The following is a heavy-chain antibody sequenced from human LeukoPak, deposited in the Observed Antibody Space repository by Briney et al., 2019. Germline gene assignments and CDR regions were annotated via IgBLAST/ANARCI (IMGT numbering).Heavy chain of an antibody. D-gene: IGHD4-17*01. CDR3: AKDKSHGDYMEIDY. CDR2: INPSGGST. V-gene: IGHV1-46*01. Sequence: RASVKVSCKASGYTFTSYYMHWVRQAPGQGLEWMGIINPSGGSTSYAQKFQGRVTMTRDMSTSTVYMELSSLRAEDTALYYCAKDKSHGDYMEIDYWGQGTLVTVSS. J-gene: IGHJ4*02. CDR1: GYTFTSYY.